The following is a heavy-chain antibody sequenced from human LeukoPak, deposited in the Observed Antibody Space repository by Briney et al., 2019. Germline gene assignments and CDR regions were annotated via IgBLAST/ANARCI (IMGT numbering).Heavy chain of an antibody. Sequence: SETLSLTCNVSGGSFSPYYWSWVRQPAGKGLEWIGRIYASGSVSSSGSTNYNPSLKSRVTMPVDTSKKQFSLRLNSVTAADTAVYYCAREKTVLHYYYGMDVWGQGTTVTVSS. CDR2: IYASGSVSSSGST. CDR1: GGSFSPYY. D-gene: IGHD4-17*01. J-gene: IGHJ6*02. V-gene: IGHV4-4*07. CDR3: AREKTVLHYYYGMDV.